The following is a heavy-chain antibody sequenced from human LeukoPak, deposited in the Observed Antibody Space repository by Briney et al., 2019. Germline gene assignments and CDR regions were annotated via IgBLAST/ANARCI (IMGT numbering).Heavy chain of an antibody. CDR3: ARSVGGYFDY. V-gene: IGHV1-46*01. D-gene: IGHD2-15*01. CDR2: INPSGGST. CDR1: GYTFTSYY. J-gene: IGHJ4*02. Sequence: ASVKVSCKASGYTFTSYYTHWVRQAPGQGLEWMGIINPSGGSTSYAQKFQGRVTMTRDTSTSTVYLELSSLRSEDTAVYYCARSVGGYFDYWGQGTLVTVSS.